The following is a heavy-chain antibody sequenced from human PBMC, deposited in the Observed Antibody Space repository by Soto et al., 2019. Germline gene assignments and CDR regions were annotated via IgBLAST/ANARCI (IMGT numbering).Heavy chain of an antibody. J-gene: IGHJ5*02. CDR2: ISSSGSTI. V-gene: IGHV3-11*01. D-gene: IGHD2-2*02. Sequence: GGSLRLSCAASGFTFSDYYMSWIRQAPGKGLEWVSYISSSGSTIYYADSVKGRFTISRDNAKNSLYLQMNSLRAEDTAVYYCARIVVPAAIGVDWFDPWGQGTLVTVSS. CDR3: ARIVVPAAIGVDWFDP. CDR1: GFTFSDYY.